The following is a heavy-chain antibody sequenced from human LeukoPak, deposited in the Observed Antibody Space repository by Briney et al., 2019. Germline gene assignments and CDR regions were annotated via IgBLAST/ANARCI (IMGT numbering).Heavy chain of an antibody. CDR3: ARVLDSGYPVWDC. V-gene: IGHV1-2*02. J-gene: IGHJ4*02. D-gene: IGHD5-12*01. CDR1: GYTFTGYY. CDR2: INPNSGVT. Sequence: ASVKVSCKASGYTFTGYYMHWVRQAPGQGLEWMGWINPNSGVTNYAQKFQGRVTMTRDTSISTAYMELSRLRSDDAAVYYCARVLDSGYPVWDCWGQGTLVTVSS.